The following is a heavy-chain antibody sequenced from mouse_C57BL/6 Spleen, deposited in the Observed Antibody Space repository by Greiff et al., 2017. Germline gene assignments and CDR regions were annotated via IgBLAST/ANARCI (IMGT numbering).Heavy chain of an antibody. CDR3: ARDDYDEGVYWYFDV. Sequence: QVQLQQSGPELVKPGASVKISCKASGYAFSSSRLNWVKQRPGKGLEWIGRIYPGDGDTNYNGKFKGKATLTADKSSSTAYMQLSSLTSEDSAVYFCARDDYDEGVYWYFDVWGTGTTVTVSS. CDR2: IYPGDGDT. D-gene: IGHD2-4*01. V-gene: IGHV1-82*01. J-gene: IGHJ1*03. CDR1: GYAFSSSR.